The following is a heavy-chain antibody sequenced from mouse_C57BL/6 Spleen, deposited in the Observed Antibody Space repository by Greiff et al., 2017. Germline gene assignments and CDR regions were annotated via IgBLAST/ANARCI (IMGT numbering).Heavy chain of an antibody. V-gene: IGHV1-66*01. D-gene: IGHD1-1*01. CDR2: IYPGSGNT. Sequence: QVQLQQSGPELVKPGASVKISCKASGYSFTSYYIHWVKQRPGQGIEWIGWIYPGSGNTKYNEKFKGKATLTADTSSSTAYMQLSSLTSEDSAVYYCARGGATVVAPHFDYWGQGTTLTVSS. J-gene: IGHJ2*01. CDR1: GYSFTSYY. CDR3: ARGGATVVAPHFDY.